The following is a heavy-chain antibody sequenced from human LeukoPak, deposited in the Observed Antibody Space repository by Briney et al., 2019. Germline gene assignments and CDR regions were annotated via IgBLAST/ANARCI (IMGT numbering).Heavy chain of an antibody. CDR2: IKQDGSEK. D-gene: IGHD3-22*01. J-gene: IGHJ4*02. V-gene: IGHV3-7*01. Sequence: PGGSLRLSCAASGFTFSNAWMSWVRQAPGKGLEWVANIKQDGSEKYYVDSVKGRFTISRDNAKNSLYLQMNSLRAEDTAVYYCAHNYYDSSGYSYWGQGTLVTVSS. CDR3: AHNYYDSSGYSY. CDR1: GFTFSNAW.